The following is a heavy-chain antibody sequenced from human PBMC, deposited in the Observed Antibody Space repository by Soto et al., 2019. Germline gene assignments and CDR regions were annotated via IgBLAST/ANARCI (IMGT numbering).Heavy chain of an antibody. CDR3: SRHLVDSRKGYPYYYCMDV. V-gene: IGHV4-59*08. D-gene: IGHD3-3*01. CDR1: GGSIRSHN. J-gene: IGHJ6*03. Sequence: QVQLQESGPGLVKPSETLSLTCSVPGGSIRSHNWSWIRQPPGKGLEWIGCMYYSAMTEYNPSLTSRVPISADTSHNQVCLKLSSLTAAGTAVYYCSRHLVDSRKGYPYYYCMDVWGKGTAVTVSS. CDR2: MYYSAMT.